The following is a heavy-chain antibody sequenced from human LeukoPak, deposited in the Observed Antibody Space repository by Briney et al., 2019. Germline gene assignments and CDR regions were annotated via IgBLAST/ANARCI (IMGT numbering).Heavy chain of an antibody. V-gene: IGHV4-34*01. Sequence: SETLSLTCAVYGGSFSGYYWSWLRQPPGERVEWIVEINDGGSTNYNPSLKSRVTISVDTSKNPFSLKLSSVTAPDTAVYYCARGPKRTAVAILYYYYMDVWGKGTTVTVSS. CDR3: ARGPKRTAVAILYYYYMDV. CDR1: GGSFSGYY. D-gene: IGHD6-19*01. J-gene: IGHJ6*03. CDR2: INDGGST.